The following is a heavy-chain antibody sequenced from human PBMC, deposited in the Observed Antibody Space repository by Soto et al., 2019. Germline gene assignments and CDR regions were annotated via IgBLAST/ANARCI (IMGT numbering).Heavy chain of an antibody. CDR1: GVSLSTSAVG. CDR2: IYWDDDK. D-gene: IGHD5-18*01. J-gene: IGHJ4*02. V-gene: IGHV2-5*02. Sequence: SGPTLVNPTQTLTLTCTLSGVSLSTSAVGVGWIRQPPGKALEWLALIYWDDDKRYRPSLESRLNITQDTSKNQVVLRLANVDPVDTATYYCVHTGYSYDPFGYWGRGTLVIVSA. CDR3: VHTGYSYDPFGY.